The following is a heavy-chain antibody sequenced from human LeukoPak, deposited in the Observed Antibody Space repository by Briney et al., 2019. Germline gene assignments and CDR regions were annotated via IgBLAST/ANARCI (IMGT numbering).Heavy chain of an antibody. CDR1: GGSISSYY. Sequence: PSETLSLTCTVSGGSISSYYWSWIRQPPGKGLEWIGEINHSGSTNYNPSLKSRVTISVDTSKNQFSLKLSSVTAADTAVYYCARLPPYYYYYYMDVWGKGTTVTVSS. CDR3: ARLPPYYYYYYMDV. J-gene: IGHJ6*03. CDR2: INHSGST. V-gene: IGHV4-34*01.